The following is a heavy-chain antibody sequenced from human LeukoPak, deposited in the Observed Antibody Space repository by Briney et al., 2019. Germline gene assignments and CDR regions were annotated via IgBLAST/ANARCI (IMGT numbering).Heavy chain of an antibody. J-gene: IGHJ3*02. CDR3: ARASSCLNWDDAFDI. CDR1: GFTFDDYG. Sequence: PGGSLRLSCAASGFTFDDYGMSWVRQAPGKGLEWVSGINWNGGSTGYADSVKGRFTISRDNAKNSPYLQMNSLRAEDTALYYCARASSCLNWDDAFDIWGQGTMVTVSS. CDR2: INWNGGST. D-gene: IGHD2-15*01. V-gene: IGHV3-20*04.